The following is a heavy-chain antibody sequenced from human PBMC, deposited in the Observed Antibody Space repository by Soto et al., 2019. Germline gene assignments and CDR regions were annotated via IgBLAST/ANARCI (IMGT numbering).Heavy chain of an antibody. CDR1: GGSISSGGYY. V-gene: IGHV4-31*03. D-gene: IGHD2-15*01. J-gene: IGHJ5*01. CDR3: ARGRYCLTGRCFPNWFDS. Sequence: SETLSLTCTVSGGSISSGGYYWSWIRQHPGKGLEWIGYIYYSGSTYYNPSLKSRVTISVDTSKNQFSLKLSSVTAADTAVYFCARGRYCLTGRCFPNWFDSWGQGTLVTVSS. CDR2: IYYSGST.